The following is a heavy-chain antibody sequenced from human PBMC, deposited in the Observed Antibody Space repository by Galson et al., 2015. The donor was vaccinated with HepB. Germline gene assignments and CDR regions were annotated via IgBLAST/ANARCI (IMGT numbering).Heavy chain of an antibody. CDR2: ISDSGRII. D-gene: IGHD4-17*01. J-gene: IGHJ5*02. Sequence: SLRLSCAASGFTLSDYYMIWIRQAPGKGLEWVSSISDSGRIIKYADSVKGRFTISRDNTRNALHLQMSRLRAEDTAVYFCARDSSYYGDSLDFADLWGQGTLVTVSS. CDR1: GFTLSDYY. V-gene: IGHV3-11*01. CDR3: ARDSSYYGDSLDFADL.